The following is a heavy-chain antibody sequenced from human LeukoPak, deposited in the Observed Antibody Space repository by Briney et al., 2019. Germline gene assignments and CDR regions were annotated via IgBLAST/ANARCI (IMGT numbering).Heavy chain of an antibody. CDR1: GYTFTGYY. CDR2: INPNSGGT. Sequence: GASVKVSCKASGYTFTGYYMHWVRQAPGQGLEWMGWINPNSGGTNYAQKFQGRVTMTRDTSISTAYMELSRLRSDDTAVYYCATTGGYSSSWHYFDYWGQGTLVTVSS. V-gene: IGHV1-2*02. D-gene: IGHD6-13*01. CDR3: ATTGGYSSSWHYFDY. J-gene: IGHJ4*02.